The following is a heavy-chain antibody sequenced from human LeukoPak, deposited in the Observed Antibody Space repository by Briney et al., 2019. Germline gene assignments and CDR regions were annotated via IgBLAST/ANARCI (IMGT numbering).Heavy chain of an antibody. D-gene: IGHD3-22*01. CDR2: IRYDGSDK. CDR3: ARETGYYDSSGYYYYYYYMDV. V-gene: IGHV3-30*02. CDR1: GFTFSSYG. J-gene: IGHJ6*03. Sequence: PGGSLRLSCAASGFTFSSYGMHWVRQAPGKGLEWVAFIRYDGSDKYYADSVKGRFTISRDNSKNTLYLQMNSLRAEDTAVYYCARETGYYDSSGYYYYYYYMDVWGKGTTVTVSS.